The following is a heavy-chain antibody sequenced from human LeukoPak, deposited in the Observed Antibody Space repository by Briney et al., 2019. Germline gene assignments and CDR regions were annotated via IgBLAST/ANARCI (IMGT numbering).Heavy chain of an antibody. CDR2: IYYSGST. D-gene: IGHD6-13*01. CDR3: ARASIAAAGTAMGV. CDR1: GGSISSFY. Sequence: SETLSLTCTVSGGSISSFYWSWIRQPPGKGLEWIGYIYYSGSTNYNPSLKSRVTISVDTSKSQFSLKLSSVTAADTAVYYCARASIAAAGTAMGVWGQGTLVTVPS. J-gene: IGHJ1*01. V-gene: IGHV4-59*01.